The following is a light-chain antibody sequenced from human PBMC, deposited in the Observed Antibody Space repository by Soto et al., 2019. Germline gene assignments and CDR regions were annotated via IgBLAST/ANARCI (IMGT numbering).Light chain of an antibody. Sequence: IVLTQSPATLSLSPGERATLSCRASQSVSSYLAWYQQKPGQAPRLLIYDASNRATGIPARFSGSGSGTDITLTISSLEPEDFAVYYCQQRSNWPITFGQGTRLEIK. CDR2: DAS. J-gene: IGKJ5*01. V-gene: IGKV3-11*01. CDR1: QSVSSY. CDR3: QQRSNWPIT.